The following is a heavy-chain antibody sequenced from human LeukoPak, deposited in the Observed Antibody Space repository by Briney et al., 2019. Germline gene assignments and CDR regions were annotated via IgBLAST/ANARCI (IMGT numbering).Heavy chain of an antibody. V-gene: IGHV3-13*01. D-gene: IGHD1-1*01. CDR1: GFTFSDYD. Sequence: GGSLRLSCAASGFTFSDYDMHWVRQAIGKGLEWVSAIGTAGDTYYTGSVKGRFTISRENAKNSLYLQMNSLRAGDTAVYYCARVAKERVGGVYYFDYWGQGTLVTVSS. CDR2: IGTAGDT. J-gene: IGHJ4*02. CDR3: ARVAKERVGGVYYFDY.